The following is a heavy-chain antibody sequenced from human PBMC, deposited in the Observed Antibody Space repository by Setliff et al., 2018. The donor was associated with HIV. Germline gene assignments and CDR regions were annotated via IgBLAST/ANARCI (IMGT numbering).Heavy chain of an antibody. V-gene: IGHV3-23*01. J-gene: IGHJ3*02. CDR3: AEWFDGYDAFDI. D-gene: IGHD3-3*01. Sequence: QSGGSLRLSCAASGFTFSSYAMTWVRQAPGKGLEWVSRIKPDGSSITYADSVTGRFTISRDDSKNTLYLQMNSLRAEDTAVYYCAEWFDGYDAFDIWGQGTMVTVSS. CDR2: IKPDGSSI. CDR1: GFTFSSYA.